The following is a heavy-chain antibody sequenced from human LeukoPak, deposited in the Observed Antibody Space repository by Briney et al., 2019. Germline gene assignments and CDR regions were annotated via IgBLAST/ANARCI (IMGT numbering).Heavy chain of an antibody. Sequence: PGRSLRLSCAASGFTFSSYGMHWVRQAPGKGLEWVAVISYDGSNKYYADSVKGRFTISRDNSKNTLYLQMNSLRAEDTAVYYCAKDKRPKNYGSGSSLPGYWGQGTLVTVSS. CDR1: GFTFSSYG. CDR3: AKDKRPKNYGSGSSLPGY. V-gene: IGHV3-30*18. CDR2: ISYDGSNK. D-gene: IGHD3-10*01. J-gene: IGHJ4*02.